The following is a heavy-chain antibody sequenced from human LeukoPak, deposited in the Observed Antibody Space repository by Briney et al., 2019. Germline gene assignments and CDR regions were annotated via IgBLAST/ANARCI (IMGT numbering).Heavy chain of an antibody. Sequence: SETLSLTCTVSGGSITSYYWSWIRQPPGKGLEWIGYIYTSGSTNYNPSLKSRVTISVDTSKNQFSLKLSSVTAADTAVYYCARGVRYYDSSGYRNWFDPWGQGTLVTVSS. D-gene: IGHD3-22*01. J-gene: IGHJ5*02. CDR2: IYTSGST. CDR1: GGSITSYY. CDR3: ARGVRYYDSSGYRNWFDP. V-gene: IGHV4-4*09.